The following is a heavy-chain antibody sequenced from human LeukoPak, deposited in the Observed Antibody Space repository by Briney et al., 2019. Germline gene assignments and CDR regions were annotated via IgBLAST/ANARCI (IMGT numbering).Heavy chain of an antibody. J-gene: IGHJ4*02. V-gene: IGHV4-61*02. CDR2: IYKSGST. CDR3: ARMNLAASGTPFDY. CDR1: GDSISSGTYH. Sequence: PSETLSLTCKVSGDSISSGTYHWSWVRQPAGKDLEWVGRIYKSGSTNYNPSLKSRVSISVDTSKNQFSLKVNFVTAADTAVYYCARMNLAASGTPFDYWGPGILVTVSS. D-gene: IGHD6-13*01.